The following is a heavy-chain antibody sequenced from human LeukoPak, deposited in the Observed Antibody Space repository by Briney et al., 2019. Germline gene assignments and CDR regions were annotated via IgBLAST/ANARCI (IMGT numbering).Heavy chain of an antibody. J-gene: IGHJ4*02. D-gene: IGHD6-13*01. CDR2: INVNGGAK. V-gene: IGHV3-11*01. Sequence: KPGGSLRLSCAASGFSFKDYYYSWIRQAPGKGLEWVSFINVNGGAKYYADFVKGRFTISRENAQNSVYLEMNSLRDEDTAVYYCARGPRILAAGSYFFDYWGQGSLVTVSS. CDR1: GFSFKDYY. CDR3: ARGPRILAAGSYFFDY.